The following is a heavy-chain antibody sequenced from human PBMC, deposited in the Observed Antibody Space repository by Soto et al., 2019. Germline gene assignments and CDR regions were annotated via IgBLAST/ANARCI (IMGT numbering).Heavy chain of an antibody. CDR2: LSGSGSRT. D-gene: IGHD1-26*01. CDR1: GFTFSSYD. Sequence: GGSLRLSCVASGFTFSSYDMSWVRQAPGKGLEWVSGLSGSGSRTYYADSVKGRFTISRENFKNTLYLQMNSLRAEDTAVYYCAKDWELTDPWGQGTLVTVSS. V-gene: IGHV3-23*01. CDR3: AKDWELTDP. J-gene: IGHJ5*02.